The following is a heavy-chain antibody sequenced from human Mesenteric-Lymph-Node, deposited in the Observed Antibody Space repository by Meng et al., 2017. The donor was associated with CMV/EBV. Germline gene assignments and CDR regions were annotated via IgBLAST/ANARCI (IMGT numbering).Heavy chain of an antibody. V-gene: IGHV3-74*01. J-gene: IGHJ6*02. CDR2: INSDGSST. Sequence: GSLRLSCAASGFTFGGYWMHWVRQAPGKGLVWLSRINSDGSSTNYADSVKGRFTISRDNAKNTLYLQMNSLRAEDTAVYYCARGDFWSGYWGVWGQGTTVTVSS. CDR1: GFTFGGYW. D-gene: IGHD3-3*01. CDR3: ARGDFWSGYWGV.